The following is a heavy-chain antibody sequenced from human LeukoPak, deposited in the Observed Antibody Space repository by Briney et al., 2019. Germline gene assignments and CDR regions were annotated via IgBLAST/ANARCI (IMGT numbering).Heavy chain of an antibody. CDR2: INHSGST. J-gene: IGHJ6*02. V-gene: IGHV4-34*01. CDR1: GGSFSGYY. CDR3: ARGWVRGVTSIYYYGMDV. Sequence: PSETLSLTCAVYGGSFSGYYWSWIRQPPGKGLEWIGEINHSGSTNYNPSLKSRVTISVDTSKNQFSLKLSSVTAADTAVYYWARGWVRGVTSIYYYGMDVWGQGTTVTVSS. D-gene: IGHD3-10*01.